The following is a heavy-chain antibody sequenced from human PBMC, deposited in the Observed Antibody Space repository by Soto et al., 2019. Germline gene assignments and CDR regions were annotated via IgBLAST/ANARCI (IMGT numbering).Heavy chain of an antibody. V-gene: IGHV1-3*05. CDR3: ARSIVVVTPLDY. J-gene: IGHJ4*02. CDR1: GYTFTNYA. CDR2: INAGNGNT. D-gene: IGHD2-21*02. Sequence: QVQLVQSGAEEKKPGASVKVSCKASGYTFTNYAMHWVRQAPGQRLEWMGWINAGNGNTKYSQKFQGRVTITRDTSASTAYMELSSLRSEDTAVYYCARSIVVVTPLDYWGQGTLVTVSS.